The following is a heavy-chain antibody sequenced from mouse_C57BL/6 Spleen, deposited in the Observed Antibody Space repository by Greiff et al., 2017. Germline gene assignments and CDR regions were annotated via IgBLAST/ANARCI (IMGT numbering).Heavy chain of an antibody. CDR1: GYTFTSYW. D-gene: IGHD1-1*01. Sequence: QVQLQQPGAELVRPGSSVKLSCKASGYTFTSYWMHWVKQRPIQGLEWIGNIDPSDSETHYNQKFKDKATLTVDKSSSTAYMQLSSLTSENSAVYYCARESYYGSSDGFAYWGQGTLVTVSA. V-gene: IGHV1-52*01. CDR3: ARESYYGSSDGFAY. J-gene: IGHJ3*01. CDR2: IDPSDSET.